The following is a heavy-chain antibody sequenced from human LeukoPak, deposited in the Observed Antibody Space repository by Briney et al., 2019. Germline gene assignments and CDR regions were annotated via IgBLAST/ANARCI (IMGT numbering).Heavy chain of an antibody. Sequence: ASVKVSCKASGYTFTDYYVHWVRQAPGQGLEWMGWINPNSGGANYAQKFQGRVTMTRDTSISTAYMELSRLRSDDTAVYYCARGVPKDAFDIWGQGTMVTVSS. V-gene: IGHV1-2*02. CDR2: INPNSGGA. CDR3: ARGVPKDAFDI. CDR1: GYTFTDYY. J-gene: IGHJ3*02. D-gene: IGHD1-1*01.